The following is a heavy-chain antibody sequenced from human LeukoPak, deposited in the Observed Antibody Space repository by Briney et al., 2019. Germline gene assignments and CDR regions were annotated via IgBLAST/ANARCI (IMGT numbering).Heavy chain of an antibody. Sequence: GGSLRLSCAASGFTVSSNYMSWVRQAPGKGLEWVSVNYSGGSTYYADSVKGRFTISRDNSKNTLYLQMNSLRAEDTAVYYCALGTYYDFWSGYSPFDYWGQGTLVTVSS. CDR2: NYSGGST. CDR1: GFTVSSNY. CDR3: ALGTYYDFWSGYSPFDY. D-gene: IGHD3-3*01. J-gene: IGHJ4*02. V-gene: IGHV3-53*01.